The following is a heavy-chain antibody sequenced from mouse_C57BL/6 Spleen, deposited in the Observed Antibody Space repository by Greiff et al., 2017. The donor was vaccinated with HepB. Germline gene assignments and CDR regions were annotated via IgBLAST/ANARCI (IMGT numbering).Heavy chain of an antibody. CDR1: GFTFSDYG. CDR3: ARDYDYDGFDY. J-gene: IGHJ2*01. D-gene: IGHD2-4*01. V-gene: IGHV5-17*01. Sequence: EVMLVESGGGLVKPGGSLKLSCAASGFTFSDYGMHWVRQAPEKGLEWVAYISSGSSTIYYADTVKGRFTISRDNAKNTLCLQMTSLRSEDTAMYYCARDYDYDGFDYWGQGTTLTVSS. CDR2: ISSGSSTI.